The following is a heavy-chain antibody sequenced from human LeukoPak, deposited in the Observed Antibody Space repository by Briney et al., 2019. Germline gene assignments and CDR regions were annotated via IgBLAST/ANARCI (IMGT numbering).Heavy chain of an antibody. CDR1: GFIFSDYA. J-gene: IGHJ4*02. V-gene: IGHV3-21*06. CDR2: ISSISSDI. Sequence: GGSLRLSCAASGFIFSDYATHWVRQAPGKGLEWVSSISSISSDIQYAVSVKGRFTISRDNAKNSLYLQMNSLRAEDTALYYCARGRVPNWGQGTLVTVSS. CDR3: ARGRVPN.